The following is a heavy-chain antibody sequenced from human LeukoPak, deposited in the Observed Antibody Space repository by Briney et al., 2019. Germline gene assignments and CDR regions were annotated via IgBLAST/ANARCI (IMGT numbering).Heavy chain of an antibody. J-gene: IGHJ4*02. CDR2: IIPILGIA. CDR3: ASPSLFGYCSGGSCYSGVFDY. D-gene: IGHD2-15*01. V-gene: IGHV1-69*04. CDR1: GGTVSSYA. Sequence: GASVKVSCKSAGGTVSSYAISWVRQGPGQGLEWMGRIIPILGIANYAQKFQGRVTITADKSTSTAYMELSSLRSEDTAVYYCASPSLFGYCSGGSCYSGVFDYWGQGTLVTVSS.